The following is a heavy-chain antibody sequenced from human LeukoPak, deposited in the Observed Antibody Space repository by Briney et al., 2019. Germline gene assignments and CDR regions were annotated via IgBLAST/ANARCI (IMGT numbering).Heavy chain of an antibody. J-gene: IGHJ3*02. CDR3: ASGFVVVPAEAFDI. CDR1: GFTFSSYA. CDR2: ISYDGSNK. Sequence: PGRSLRLSCAASGFTFSSYAMHWVRQAPDKGREWVAVISYDGSNKYYADSVKGRFTISRDNSKNTLYLQMNSLRAEDTAVYYCASGFVVVPAEAFDIWGQGTMVTVSS. D-gene: IGHD2-2*01. V-gene: IGHV3-30*04.